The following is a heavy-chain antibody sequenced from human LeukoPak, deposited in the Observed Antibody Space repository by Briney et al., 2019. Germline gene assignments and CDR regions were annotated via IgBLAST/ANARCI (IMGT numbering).Heavy chain of an antibody. V-gene: IGHV3-30*04. D-gene: IGHD3-10*01. Sequence: GRSLRLSCAASGFTFSSYAMHWVRQAPGKGLEWVAVISYDGSNKYYADSVKGRFTIPRDNSKNTLYLQMNSLRAEDTAVYYCARDSRLLWFGELSPPDYWGQGTLVTVSS. CDR2: ISYDGSNK. CDR1: GFTFSSYA. J-gene: IGHJ4*02. CDR3: ARDSRLLWFGELSPPDY.